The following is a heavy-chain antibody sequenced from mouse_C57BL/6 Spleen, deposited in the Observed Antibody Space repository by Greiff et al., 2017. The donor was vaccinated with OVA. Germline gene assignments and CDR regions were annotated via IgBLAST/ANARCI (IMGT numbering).Heavy chain of an antibody. CDR1: GYSFTGYY. V-gene: IGHV1-42*01. Sequence: VQLQQSGPELVKPGASVKISCKASGYSFTGYYMNWVKQSPEKSLEWIGEINPRTGGTTYNQKFTAKATLTVDKSSSTAYMQLKSLTSEDSAVYYCARGAQASAYWGQGTLVTVSA. CDR3: ARGAQASAY. J-gene: IGHJ3*01. CDR2: INPRTGGT. D-gene: IGHD3-2*02.